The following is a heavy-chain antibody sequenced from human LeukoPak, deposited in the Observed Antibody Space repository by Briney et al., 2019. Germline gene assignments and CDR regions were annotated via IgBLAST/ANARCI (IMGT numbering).Heavy chain of an antibody. D-gene: IGHD2-21*02. CDR3: ARVGVVTATAFQH. Sequence: SQTLSLTCTVSSGSISSGGYYWSWIRQHPGKGLEWIGYIYYSGSTDYNPSLKSRVTISVDTSKNQFSLKLSSVTAADTAVYYCARVGVVTATAFQHWGQGTLVTVSS. CDR1: SGSISSGGYY. J-gene: IGHJ1*01. CDR2: IYYSGST. V-gene: IGHV4-31*03.